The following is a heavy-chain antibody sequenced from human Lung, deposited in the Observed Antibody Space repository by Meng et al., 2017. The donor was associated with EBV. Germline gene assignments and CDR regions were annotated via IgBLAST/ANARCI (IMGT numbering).Heavy chain of an antibody. D-gene: IGHD1-14*01. V-gene: IGHV1-69*13. J-gene: IGHJ4*02. CDR1: GDSFSTQT. CDR2: LIAVFDKT. CDR3: ARGRRNEPLFDY. Sequence: VRWVQPGAEVKKPGSSVKGACKTSGDSFSTQTFSWVRQAPGQGLEWMGGLIAVFDKTKAAPRFQDRVTFTADESTSTAYMELSSLTFDDTAVYFCARGRRNEPLFDYWGQGTLVTVSS.